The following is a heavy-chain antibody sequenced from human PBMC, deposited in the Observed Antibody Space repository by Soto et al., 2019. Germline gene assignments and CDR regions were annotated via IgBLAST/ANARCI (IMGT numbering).Heavy chain of an antibody. D-gene: IGHD3-3*01. CDR2: IWYDGSNK. CDR1: GFTFSSYG. V-gene: IGHV3-33*01. J-gene: IGHJ6*02. CDR3: ARSRYDFWSGYPKEVYYYYGMDV. Sequence: GWSLRLSCAASGFTFSSYGMHWVRQAPGKGLEWVAVIWYDGSNKYYADSVKGRFTISRDNSKNTLYLQMNSLRAEDTAVYYCARSRYDFWSGYPKEVYYYYGMDVWGQGTPVTVSS.